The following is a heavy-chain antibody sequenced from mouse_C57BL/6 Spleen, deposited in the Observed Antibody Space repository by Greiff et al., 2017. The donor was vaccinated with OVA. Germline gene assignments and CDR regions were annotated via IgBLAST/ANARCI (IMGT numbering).Heavy chain of an antibody. Sequence: QVQLKQPGAELVRPGSSVKLSCKASGYTFTSYWMHWVKQRPIQGLEWIGNIDPSDSETHYNQKFKDKATLTVDKSSSTAYMQLSSLTSEDSAVYYCARSGGGHYYAMDYWGQGTSVTVSS. J-gene: IGHJ4*01. CDR2: IDPSDSET. CDR3: ARSGGGHYYAMDY. V-gene: IGHV1-52*01. CDR1: GYTFTSYW. D-gene: IGHD3-1*01.